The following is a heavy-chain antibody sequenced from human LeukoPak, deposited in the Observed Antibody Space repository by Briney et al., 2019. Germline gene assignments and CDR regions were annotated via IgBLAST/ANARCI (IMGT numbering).Heavy chain of an antibody. CDR3: ARDAVAGYSSGWFEGYYYYGMDV. J-gene: IGHJ6*01. Sequence: GGSLRLSCAASGFTFSSYAMHWVRQAPGKGLEWVAVISYDGSNKYYADSVKGRFTIPRDNSKNTLYLQMNSLRAEDTAVYYCARDAVAGYSSGWFEGYYYYGMDVWGQGTTVTVSS. V-gene: IGHV3-30*04. CDR2: ISYDGSNK. D-gene: IGHD6-19*01. CDR1: GFTFSSYA.